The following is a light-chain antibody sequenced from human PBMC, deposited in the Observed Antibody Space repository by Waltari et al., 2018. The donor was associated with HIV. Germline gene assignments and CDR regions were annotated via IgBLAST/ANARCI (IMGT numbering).Light chain of an antibody. CDR1: SGSVSTSFY. Sequence: QTVVTQEPSFSVSPGGTVTLTCGLSSGSVSTSFYPSWYQQTPGQAPRTLIYSTNTRSSGVPDRFSGSILGNKGGLTITGAQADDESDYYCVLYMGRGISLFGGGTKL. CDR3: VLYMGRGISL. CDR2: STN. J-gene: IGLJ2*01. V-gene: IGLV8-61*01.